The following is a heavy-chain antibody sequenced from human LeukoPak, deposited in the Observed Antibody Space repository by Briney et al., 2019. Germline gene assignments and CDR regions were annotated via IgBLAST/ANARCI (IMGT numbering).Heavy chain of an antibody. CDR2: ISTYNGNT. J-gene: IGHJ4*02. CDR3: ARAPPAGYSYGYGVFDY. Sequence: GASVKVSCKASGYTFTSYGISWVRQAPGQGLERMGWISTYNGNTNSAQKLQGRVTMTTDTSTSTAYMELRSLRSDDTAVYYCARAPPAGYSYGYGVFDYWGQGTLVTVSS. D-gene: IGHD5-18*01. CDR1: GYTFTSYG. V-gene: IGHV1-18*01.